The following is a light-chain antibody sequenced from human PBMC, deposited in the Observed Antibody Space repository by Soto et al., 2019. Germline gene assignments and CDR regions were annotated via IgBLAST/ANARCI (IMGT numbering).Light chain of an antibody. CDR2: DAS. CDR3: QQRSNWRDT. Sequence: EIVLTQSPATPSLSPGERATLSCRASQSVSSYLAWYQQKPGQAPRLLIYDASNRATGIPARFSGSGSGTDFTLTISSLEPEDFAVYYCQQRSNWRDTFGQGTRLEIK. CDR1: QSVSSY. J-gene: IGKJ5*01. V-gene: IGKV3-11*01.